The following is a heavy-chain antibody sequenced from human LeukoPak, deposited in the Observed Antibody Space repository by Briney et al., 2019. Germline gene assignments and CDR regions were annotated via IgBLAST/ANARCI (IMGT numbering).Heavy chain of an antibody. J-gene: IGHJ4*02. V-gene: IGHV4-34*01. CDR2: INHSGNT. Sequence: SETLSLTCAVYGGSFSGYYWSWIRQPPGKGLEWIGEINHSGNTNYNPSLKSRVTISVDTSKNQFSLKLSSVTAADTAVYYCARGSIRGGSYYRSYYFDYWGQGTLVTVSS. D-gene: IGHD1-26*01. CDR3: ARGSIRGGSYYRSYYFDY. CDR1: GGSFSGYY.